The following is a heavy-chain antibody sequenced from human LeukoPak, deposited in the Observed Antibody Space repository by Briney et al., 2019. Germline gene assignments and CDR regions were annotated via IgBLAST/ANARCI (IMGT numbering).Heavy chain of an antibody. D-gene: IGHD2/OR15-2a*01. J-gene: IGHJ4*02. CDR2: IYYSGST. CDR1: GGSISSSSYY. V-gene: IGHV4-39*07. Sequence: NPSESLSLTCTVSGGSISSSSYYWGWIRQPPGKGLEWIGSIYYSGSTYYNPSLKSRVTISVDTSKNQFSLKLSSVTAADTAVYYCASTMTTSYYFDYWGQGTLVTVSS. CDR3: ASTMTTSYYFDY.